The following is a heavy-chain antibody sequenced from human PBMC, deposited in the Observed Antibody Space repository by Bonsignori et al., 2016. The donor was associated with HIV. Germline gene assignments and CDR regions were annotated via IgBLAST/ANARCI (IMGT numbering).Heavy chain of an antibody. Sequence: WIRQPPGKGLEWASGISWNSGSIGYADSVKGRFTISRDNAKNSLYLQMNSLRAEDTALYYCAAGLQWLAPEYFQHWGQGTLVTVSS. CDR3: AAGLQWLAPEYFQH. CDR2: ISWNSGSI. D-gene: IGHD6-19*01. V-gene: IGHV3-9*01. J-gene: IGHJ1*01.